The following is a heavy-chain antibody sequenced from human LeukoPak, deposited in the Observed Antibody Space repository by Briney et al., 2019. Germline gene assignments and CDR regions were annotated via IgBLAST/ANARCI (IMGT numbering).Heavy chain of an antibody. Sequence: GGSLRLSCAASGFTFSNYWMHWVRQAPGKGLIWVSRINNDGSNAAYADSVKGRFTISRDNAKNTLYLQMNSLRAEDSAVYYCAKVNHIVVVTALYFDYWGQGTLVTVSS. D-gene: IGHD2-21*02. V-gene: IGHV3-74*03. J-gene: IGHJ4*02. CDR1: GFTFSNYW. CDR2: INNDGSNA. CDR3: AKVNHIVVVTALYFDY.